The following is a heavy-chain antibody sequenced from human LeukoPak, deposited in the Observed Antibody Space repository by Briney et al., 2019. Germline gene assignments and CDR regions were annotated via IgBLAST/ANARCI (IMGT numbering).Heavy chain of an antibody. CDR3: VRDRGTYRPIDY. D-gene: IGHD1-26*01. CDR2: ISYTGTYM. J-gene: IGHJ4*02. CDR1: AFSLNAYS. Sequence: GGSLRLSCAASAFSLNAYSMNWVRQAPGKGLEWVSSISYTGTYMYYADSVKGRFTISRDNAQNSLYLQMNSLRAEDTAIYYCVRDRGTYRPIDYWGQGTLVTVSS. V-gene: IGHV3-21*04.